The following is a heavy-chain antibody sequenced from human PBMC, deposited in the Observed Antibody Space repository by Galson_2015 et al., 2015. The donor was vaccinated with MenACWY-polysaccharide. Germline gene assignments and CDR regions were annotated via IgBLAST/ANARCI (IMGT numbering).Heavy chain of an antibody. CDR3: AKDQSPAYFDY. Sequence: SLRLSCAASGFTFRSYGLHWVRQAPGKGLEWVAVISYDGSNKYYADSVKGRFTISREDSKNTLSLQMNSLRAEDTAVYYCAKDQSPAYFDYWGQGTLVTVSS. V-gene: IGHV3-30*18. CDR1: GFTFRSYG. D-gene: IGHD2-2*01. CDR2: ISYDGSNK. J-gene: IGHJ4*02.